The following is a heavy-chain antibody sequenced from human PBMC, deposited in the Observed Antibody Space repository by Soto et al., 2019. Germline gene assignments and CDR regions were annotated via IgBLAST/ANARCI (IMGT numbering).Heavy chain of an antibody. CDR2: IIPISETT. J-gene: IGHJ6*02. V-gene: IGHV1-69*01. CDR3: ARSQGSSTSLEIYYYYYYGMDV. D-gene: IGHD2-2*01. CDR1: GGTFSSYA. Sequence: QVQLVQSGAEVQKPGSSVKVSCKASGGTFSSYAISWVRQAPGQGLEWMGGIIPISETTNYAQKFQGRVTITSDESKSTAYMELSSLRSEDTAVYYCARSQGSSTSLEIYYYYYYGMDVCGQGTTVTVSS.